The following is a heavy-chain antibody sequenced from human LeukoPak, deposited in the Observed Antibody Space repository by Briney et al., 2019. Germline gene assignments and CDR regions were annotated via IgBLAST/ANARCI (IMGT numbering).Heavy chain of an antibody. Sequence: GGSLRLSCTASGFTFRSHAMSWVRQAPGKGPEWVSVSGSGGSTYYADSVKGRFTISRDNPKGTLYLQMNSLRAEDTAVYYCAKHSGTYSVFDYWGQGTLVTVSS. J-gene: IGHJ4*02. CDR2: SGSGGST. V-gene: IGHV3-23*01. CDR3: AKHSGTYSVFDY. D-gene: IGHD1-26*01. CDR1: GFTFRSHA.